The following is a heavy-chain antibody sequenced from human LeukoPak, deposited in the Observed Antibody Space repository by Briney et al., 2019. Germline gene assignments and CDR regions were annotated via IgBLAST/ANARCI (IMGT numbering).Heavy chain of an antibody. CDR2: ISSSSSYI. V-gene: IGHV3-21*01. D-gene: IGHD6-13*01. CDR3: AKLLAAGYYFDY. CDR1: GFTFSSYS. Sequence: GGSLRLSCAASGFTFSSYSMNWVRQAPGKGLEWVSSISSSSSYIYYADSVKGRFTISRGNAKNSLYLQMNSLRAEDTAVYYCAKLLAAGYYFDYWGQGTLVTVSS. J-gene: IGHJ4*02.